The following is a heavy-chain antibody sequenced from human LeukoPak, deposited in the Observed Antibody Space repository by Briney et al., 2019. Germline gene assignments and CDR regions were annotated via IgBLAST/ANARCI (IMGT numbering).Heavy chain of an antibody. Sequence: ASVKVSCKASGYTFTSYDINWVRQATGQGLEWMGWMNPNSGNTGYAQKFQGRVTMTRNTSISTAYMELSSLRSEDRAVYYCARGFPGYSSSEDWFDPWGQGTLVTVSS. D-gene: IGHD6-6*01. V-gene: IGHV1-8*01. CDR2: MNPNSGNT. CDR1: GYTFTSYD. J-gene: IGHJ5*02. CDR3: ARGFPGYSSSEDWFDP.